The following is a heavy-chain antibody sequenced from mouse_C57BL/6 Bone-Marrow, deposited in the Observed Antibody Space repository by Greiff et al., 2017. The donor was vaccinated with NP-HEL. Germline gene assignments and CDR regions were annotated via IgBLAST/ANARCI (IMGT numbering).Heavy chain of an antibody. CDR3: ARDAYGSYY. D-gene: IGHD1-1*01. Sequence: DVKLQESGPGLVKPSQSLSLTCSVTGYSITSGYYWNWIRQFPGNKLEWMGYISYDGSNNYNPSLKNRISITRDTSKNQFFLKLNSVTTEDTATYYCARDAYGSYYWGQGTTLTVSS. CDR1: GYSITSGYY. V-gene: IGHV3-6*01. J-gene: IGHJ2*01. CDR2: ISYDGSN.